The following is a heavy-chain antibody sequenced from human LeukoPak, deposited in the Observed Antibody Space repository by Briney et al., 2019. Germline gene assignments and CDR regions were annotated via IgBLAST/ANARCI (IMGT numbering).Heavy chain of an antibody. Sequence: SVKVSCKASGCTFSSYAISWVRQAPGQGLEWMGRIIPILGIENYAQKCQGRVTITADKSTSTAYMELSSLRSEDTAVYYCARDRVVVAHFDYWGQGTLVTVSS. CDR1: GCTFSSYA. CDR2: IIPILGIE. J-gene: IGHJ4*02. D-gene: IGHD2-15*01. V-gene: IGHV1-69*04. CDR3: ARDRVVVAHFDY.